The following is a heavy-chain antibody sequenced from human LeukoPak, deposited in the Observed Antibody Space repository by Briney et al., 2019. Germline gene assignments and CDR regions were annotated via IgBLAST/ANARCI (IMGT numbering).Heavy chain of an antibody. CDR2: IIPILGIA. CDR1: GGTFSSYT. CDR3: ASPRALYCSSTSCQTANGAFDI. J-gene: IGHJ3*02. V-gene: IGHV1-69*02. Sequence: SSVKVSCKASGGTFSSYTISWVRQAPGQGLEWMGRIIPILGIADYAQKFQGRVTITADKSTSTAYMELSSLRSEDTAVYYCASPRALYCSSTSCQTANGAFDIWGQGTMVTVSS. D-gene: IGHD2-2*01.